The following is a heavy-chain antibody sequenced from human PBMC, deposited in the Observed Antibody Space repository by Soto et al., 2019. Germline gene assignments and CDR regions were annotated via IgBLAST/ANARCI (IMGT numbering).Heavy chain of an antibody. D-gene: IGHD3-22*01. CDR1: GLTFSSYW. CDR3: ARVSTYYYDSSGLDY. V-gene: IGHV3-74*01. Sequence: GGSLRLACAASGLTFSSYWMHWVRQAPGKGLVWVSRINSDGSSTSYADSVKGRFTISRDNAKNTLYLQMNSLRAEDTAVYYCARVSTYYYDSSGLDYWGQGTLVTVSS. J-gene: IGHJ4*02. CDR2: INSDGSST.